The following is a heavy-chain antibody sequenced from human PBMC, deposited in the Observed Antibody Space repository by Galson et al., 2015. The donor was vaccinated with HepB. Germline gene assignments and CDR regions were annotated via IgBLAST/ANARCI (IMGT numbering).Heavy chain of an antibody. CDR1: GFTFSSYE. D-gene: IGHD3-22*01. CDR3: ARVRSGYYVDY. J-gene: IGHJ4*02. V-gene: IGHV3-48*03. Sequence: SLRLSCAASGFTFSSYEMNWVRQAPGKGLEWVSYISSSGSTIYYADSVKGRFTISRDNSKNTLYLQMNSLRAEDTAVYYWARVRSGYYVDYWGQGTLVTVSS. CDR2: ISSSGSTI.